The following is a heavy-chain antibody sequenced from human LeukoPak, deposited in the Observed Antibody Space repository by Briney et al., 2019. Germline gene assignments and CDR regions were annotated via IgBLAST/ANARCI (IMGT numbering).Heavy chain of an antibody. CDR3: ARGEGEGSSGSRFDY. CDR2: INHSGST. V-gene: IGHV4-34*01. Sequence: SETLSLTCAVYGGSFSGYYWSWIRQPPGKGLECIGEINHSGSTNYNPSLKSRVTISVDTSKNQFSLKLSSVTAADTAVYYCARGEGEGSSGSRFDYWGQGTLVTVSS. J-gene: IGHJ4*02. D-gene: IGHD3-22*01. CDR1: GGSFSGYY.